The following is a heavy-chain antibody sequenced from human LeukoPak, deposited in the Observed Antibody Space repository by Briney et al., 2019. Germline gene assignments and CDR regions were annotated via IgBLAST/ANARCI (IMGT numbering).Heavy chain of an antibody. V-gene: IGHV4-34*01. CDR1: GGSFSGYY. CDR2: INHSGST. D-gene: IGHD3-10*01. J-gene: IGHJ6*02. CDR3: VRVRLLWFGYYGMDV. Sequence: SETLSLTCAVYGGSFSGYYWSWIRQPPGKGLEWIGEINHSGSTNYNPSLKSRVTISVDTSKNQFSLKLSSVTAADTAVYYCVRVRLLWFGYYGMDVWGQGTTVTVSS.